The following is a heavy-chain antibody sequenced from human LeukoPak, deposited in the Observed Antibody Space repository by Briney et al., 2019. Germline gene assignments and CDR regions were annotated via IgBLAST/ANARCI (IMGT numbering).Heavy chain of an antibody. Sequence: SQTLSLTCTVSGGSISSGSYSWSWIRQPAGKGLEWIGYIYYSGSTNYNPSLKSRVTVSVDTSKNQFSLKLSSVTAADTAVYYCARAPGYCSSTSCYDYWGQGTLVTVSS. V-gene: IGHV4-61*09. CDR2: IYYSGST. CDR3: ARAPGYCSSTSCYDY. J-gene: IGHJ4*02. CDR1: GGSISSGSYS. D-gene: IGHD2-2*03.